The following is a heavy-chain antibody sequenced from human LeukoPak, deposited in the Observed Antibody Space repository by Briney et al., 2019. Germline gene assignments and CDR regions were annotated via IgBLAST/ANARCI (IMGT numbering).Heavy chain of an antibody. CDR1: GFTVSSNY. J-gene: IGHJ4*02. D-gene: IGHD6-13*01. Sequence: GGSLRLSCAASGFTVSSNYMSWVRQAPGKGLEWVSVIYSGGSTYYADSVKGRFTISRDNSKNTLYLQMNSLRAEDTAVYYCARVRMSQGSSWYDFDYWGQGTLVTVSS. CDR3: ARVRMSQGSSWYDFDY. CDR2: IYSGGST. V-gene: IGHV3-53*01.